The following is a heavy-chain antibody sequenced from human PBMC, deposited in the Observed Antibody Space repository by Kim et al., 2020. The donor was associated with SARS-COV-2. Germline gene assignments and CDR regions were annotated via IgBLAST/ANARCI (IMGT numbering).Heavy chain of an antibody. CDR3: ARGTDGLGDIVLVGWGYY. CDR1: GGSFSGYY. D-gene: IGHD2-8*02. J-gene: IGHJ6*01. V-gene: IGHV4-34*01. CDR2: INHSGST. Sequence: SETLSLTCAVYGGSFSGYYWSWIRQPPGKGLEWIGEINHSGSTNYNPSLKSRVTISVDTSKNQFSLKLSPVTATDTAVYYCARGTDGLGDIVLVGWGYY.